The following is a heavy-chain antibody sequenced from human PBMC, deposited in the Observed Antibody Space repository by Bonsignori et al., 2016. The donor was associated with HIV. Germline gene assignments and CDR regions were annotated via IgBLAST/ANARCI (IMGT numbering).Heavy chain of an antibody. D-gene: IGHD6-19*01. V-gene: IGHV1-69*10. Sequence: WVRQAPGQGLEWMGGIIPILGIANYAQKFQGRVTITADKSTSTAYMELSSLRSEDTAVYYCASRNSSGWWVDYFDYWGQGTLVTVSS. J-gene: IGHJ4*02. CDR2: IIPILGIA. CDR3: ASRNSSGWWVDYFDY.